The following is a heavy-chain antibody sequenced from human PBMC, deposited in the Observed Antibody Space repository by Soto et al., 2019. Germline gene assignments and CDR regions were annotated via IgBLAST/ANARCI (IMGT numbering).Heavy chain of an antibody. CDR1: GFTFSDYY. CDR2: ISSSGSTI. D-gene: IGHD2-15*01. Sequence: GGSLRLSCAASGFTFSDYYMSWIRQAPGKGLEWVSYISSSGSTIYYADSVKGRFTISRDNAKNSLYLQMNSLRAEDTAVYYCAREGISGGSRLTYNYYMDVWGKGTTVTVS. J-gene: IGHJ6*03. V-gene: IGHV3-11*01. CDR3: AREGISGGSRLTYNYYMDV.